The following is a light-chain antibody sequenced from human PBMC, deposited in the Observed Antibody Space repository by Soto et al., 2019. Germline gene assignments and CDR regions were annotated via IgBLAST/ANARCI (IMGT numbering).Light chain of an antibody. CDR1: SSNIGSNT. CDR2: SNN. CDR3: SSFTTSRFYV. V-gene: IGLV1-44*01. J-gene: IGLJ1*01. Sequence: QSVLTQPPSASGTPGQRVTISCSGSSSNIGSNTVNWYQQLPGTAPKLLIYSNNQRPSGVPDRFSGSKSGTSASLAISGLQSEDEADYYCSSFTTSRFYVFGPGTKVTVL.